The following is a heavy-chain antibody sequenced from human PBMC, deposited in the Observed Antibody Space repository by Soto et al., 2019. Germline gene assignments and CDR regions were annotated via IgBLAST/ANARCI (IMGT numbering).Heavy chain of an antibody. CDR3: ASEYCSGGSCYYYGMDV. CDR1: GFTFSSYG. J-gene: IGHJ6*02. CDR2: IWYDGSNK. V-gene: IGHV3-33*01. Sequence: QVQLVESGGGVVQTGRSLRLSCASSGFTFSSYGMHWVRQAPGKGLEWVAVIWYDGSNKYYADSVKGRFTISRDNSKNSLYRQMNSRSDEDTAVYDCASEYCSGGSCYYYGMDVWGQGTTVTVSS. D-gene: IGHD2-15*01.